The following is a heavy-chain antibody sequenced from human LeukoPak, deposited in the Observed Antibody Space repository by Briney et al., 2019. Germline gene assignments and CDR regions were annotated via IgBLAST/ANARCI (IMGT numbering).Heavy chain of an antibody. Sequence: SVKVSCKASGGTFSSYAISWVRQAPGQGLEWMGGIIPIFGTANYAQKFQGRVTITTDESTSTAHMELSSLRSEDTAVYYCARDRWNYGEYYFDYWGQGTLVTVSS. CDR1: GGTFSSYA. J-gene: IGHJ4*02. CDR3: ARDRWNYGEYYFDY. V-gene: IGHV1-69*05. D-gene: IGHD1-7*01. CDR2: IIPIFGTA.